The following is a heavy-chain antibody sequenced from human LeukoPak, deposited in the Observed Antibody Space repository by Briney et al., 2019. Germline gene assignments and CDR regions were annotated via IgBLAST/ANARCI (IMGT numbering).Heavy chain of an antibody. Sequence: GESLRLSCAPSGFTSTDYWMHWVRQVPGKGLVWVSIINTDTRGTYYADSVKRRFTISRDNDKSTLYLQMDSLRAEDTAVYYCARAGAYHFDNWGQGTLVTVSS. V-gene: IGHV3-74*01. J-gene: IGHJ4*02. CDR3: ARAGAYHFDN. CDR2: INTDTRGT. CDR1: GFTSTDYW. D-gene: IGHD3-16*01.